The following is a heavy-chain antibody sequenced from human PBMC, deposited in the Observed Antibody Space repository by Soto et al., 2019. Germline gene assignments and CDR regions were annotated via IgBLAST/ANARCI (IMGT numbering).Heavy chain of an antibody. J-gene: IGHJ6*02. CDR3: ARDATTVTTFGVYYYGMDV. Sequence: QVQLVESGGGVVQPGRSLRLSCAASGFTFSSYAMHWVRQAPGKGLEWVAVISYDGSNKYYADSVKGRFTISRDNSKNPLYLQMNSLRAEDTAVYYCARDATTVTTFGVYYYGMDVWGQGTTVTVSS. V-gene: IGHV3-30-3*01. CDR1: GFTFSSYA. CDR2: ISYDGSNK. D-gene: IGHD4-17*01.